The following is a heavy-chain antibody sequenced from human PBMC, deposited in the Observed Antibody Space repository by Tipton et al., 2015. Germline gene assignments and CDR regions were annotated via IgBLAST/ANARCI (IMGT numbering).Heavy chain of an antibody. CDR3: SRGADAYKVGKN. CDR2: MYYSGST. Sequence: TLSLTCSVSGVSISSRGYYWDWIRQSPGKGLEWIGSMYYSGSTNYNPSLKSRLTISADTSKNQFSLKLSSVTAADTATYYCSRGADAYKVGKNWGQGTLVTVSS. J-gene: IGHJ4*02. V-gene: IGHV4-39*01. D-gene: IGHD5-24*01. CDR1: GVSISSRGYY.